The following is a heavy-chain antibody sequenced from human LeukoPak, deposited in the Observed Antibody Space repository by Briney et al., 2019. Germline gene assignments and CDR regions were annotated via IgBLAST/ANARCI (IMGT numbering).Heavy chain of an antibody. CDR1: GYTFTNYG. CDR3: ARDTSPGYGDPPAWFDP. V-gene: IGHV1-18*01. J-gene: IGHJ5*02. D-gene: IGHD4-17*01. Sequence: ASVKVSCKASGYTFTNYGISWVRQAPGQGLEWMGWISAYHGNTNYAQKLQGRVTMTTDPSMSIVYMELRSLRSDDTAVYYCARDTSPGYGDPPAWFDPWGQGTLVTVSS. CDR2: ISAYHGNT.